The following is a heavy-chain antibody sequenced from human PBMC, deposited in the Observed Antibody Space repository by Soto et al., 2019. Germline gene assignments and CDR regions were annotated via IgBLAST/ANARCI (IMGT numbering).Heavy chain of an antibody. CDR1: GFIFSNVW. CDR3: NTYGVGATNSWFDP. CDR2: IKSKSDDGTT. V-gene: IGHV3-15*01. Sequence: GSLRLSCAGSGFIFSNVWMNWVRQAPGKGLEWVGHIKSKSDDGTTDYAAPVKGRFTISRDDSKNTLYLEMNSLQSEDTALYYCNTYGVGATNSWFDPWGQGTLVTVSS. J-gene: IGHJ5*01. D-gene: IGHD1-26*01.